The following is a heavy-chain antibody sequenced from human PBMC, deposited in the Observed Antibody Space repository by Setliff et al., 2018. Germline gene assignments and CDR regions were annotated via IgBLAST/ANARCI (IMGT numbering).Heavy chain of an antibody. Sequence: ASVKVSCKASGYTFTSYDINWVRQATGQGLEWMGRINPNSGGTNYAQKFQGRVTMTRDTSISTAYMELSRLTSDDTVVYYCARGNRQWLGKYDYWGQGTLVTVSS. J-gene: IGHJ4*02. D-gene: IGHD6-19*01. CDR1: GYTFTSYD. CDR3: ARGNRQWLGKYDY. V-gene: IGHV1-2*05. CDR2: INPNSGGT.